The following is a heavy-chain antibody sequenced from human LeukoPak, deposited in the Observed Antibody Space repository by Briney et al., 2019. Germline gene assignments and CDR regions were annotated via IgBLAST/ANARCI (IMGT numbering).Heavy chain of an antibody. CDR2: IKEDGSET. D-gene: IGHD4/OR15-4a*01. CDR3: ARRAGAYSHPYDY. CDR1: GFTFSYYW. J-gene: IGHJ4*02. Sequence: GGSLRLSCAASGFTFSYYWMGWVRQAPGKGLEWVANIKEDGSETFYVDSVKGRFTISKDNAKSSLYLQMNSLRAEDTAVYYCARRAGAYSHPYDYWGQGTLVTVSS. V-gene: IGHV3-7*03.